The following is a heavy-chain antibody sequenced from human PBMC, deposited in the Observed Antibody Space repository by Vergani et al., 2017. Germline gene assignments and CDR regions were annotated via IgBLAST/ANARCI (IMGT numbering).Heavy chain of an antibody. CDR2: INPNSGGT. V-gene: IGHV1-2*02. D-gene: IGHD1-26*01. CDR3: AREYSGSYFLIGWFDP. CDR1: GYTFTGYY. Sequence: VQLVQSGAEVKKPGASVKVSCKASGYTFTGYYMHLVRQAPGQGLEWMGWINPNSGGTNYAQTFQGRVTMTRDTSISPAYMELSRLRSDDTAVYYWAREYSGSYFLIGWFDPWGQGTLVTVSS. J-gene: IGHJ5*02.